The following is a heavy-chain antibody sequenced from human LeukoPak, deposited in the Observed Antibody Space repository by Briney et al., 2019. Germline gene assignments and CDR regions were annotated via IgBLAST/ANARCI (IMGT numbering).Heavy chain of an antibody. CDR1: GFTFSSYW. Sequence: GGSLRLSCAASGFTFSSYWMHWVRQAPGKGLVWVSRINSDGSSTSYADSVKGRFTISRDNAKNTLYLQMNSLRAEDTAVYYCARDQRVGWKAYYYMDVWGKGTTVTVSS. CDR3: ARDQRVGWKAYYYMDV. V-gene: IGHV3-74*01. D-gene: IGHD1-1*01. J-gene: IGHJ6*03. CDR2: INSDGSST.